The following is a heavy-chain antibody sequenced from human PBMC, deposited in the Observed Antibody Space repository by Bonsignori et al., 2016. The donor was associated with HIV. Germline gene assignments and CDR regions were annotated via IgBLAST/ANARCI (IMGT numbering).Heavy chain of an antibody. D-gene: IGHD1-7*01. J-gene: IGHJ3*02. CDR3: ARDRGRGNYPYNGFDI. Sequence: WIRQPPGKGLEWVSGITWASGSIDYGDSVKGRFTISRDNAKNSLYLQMNNLRPDDTALYYCARDRGRGNYPYNGFDIWGPGTMVTVSS. CDR2: ITWASGSI. V-gene: IGHV3-9*01.